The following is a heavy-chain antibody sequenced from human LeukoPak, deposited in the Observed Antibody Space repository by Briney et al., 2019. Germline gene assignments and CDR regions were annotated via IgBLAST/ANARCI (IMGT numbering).Heavy chain of an antibody. D-gene: IGHD3-3*02. J-gene: IGHJ4*02. V-gene: IGHV1-69*13. CDR2: IIPIFGTA. CDR3: ARDLRAFPEPYYFDY. CDR1: GGTFSSYA. Sequence: GASVKVSCKASGGTFSSYAISWVRQAPGQGLEWMGGIIPIFGTANYAQKFQGRVTITADESTSTAYMELSSLRSDDTAVYYCARDLRAFPEPYYFDYWGQGTLVTVSS.